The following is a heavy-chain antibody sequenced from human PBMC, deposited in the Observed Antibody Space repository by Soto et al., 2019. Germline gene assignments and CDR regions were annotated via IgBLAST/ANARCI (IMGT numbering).Heavy chain of an antibody. V-gene: IGHV4-59*08. D-gene: IGHD6-13*01. CDR1: GGSISSYY. CDR3: ARSSSSWYGYYFDY. CDR2: IYYSGST. J-gene: IGHJ4*02. Sequence: QVQLQESGPGLVKPSETLSLTCTVSGGSISSYYWSWIRQPPGKGLGWIGYIYYSGSTNYNPSLKSRVTISVDTSKNQFSLKLSSVTAADTAVYYCARSSSSWYGYYFDYWGQGTLVTVSS.